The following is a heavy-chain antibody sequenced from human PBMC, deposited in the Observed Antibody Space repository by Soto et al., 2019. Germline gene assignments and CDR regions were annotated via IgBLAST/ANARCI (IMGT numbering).Heavy chain of an antibody. CDR3: SRSLNS. CDR1: GFTFSTWG. V-gene: IGHV3-7*01. J-gene: IGHJ4*02. Sequence: GSLRLSCAASGFTFSTWGMDWVRQTPGEGLEWVANINQDGSEKNYVDSVRGRFTISRDNAKNSLYLQMISLTAEDSALYYCSRSLNSWGQGTLVTVSS. CDR2: INQDGSEK.